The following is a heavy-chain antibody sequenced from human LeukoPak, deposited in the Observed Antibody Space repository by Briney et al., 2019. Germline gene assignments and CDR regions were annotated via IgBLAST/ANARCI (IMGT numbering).Heavy chain of an antibody. J-gene: IGHJ4*02. D-gene: IGHD3-10*01. CDR2: INPNSGGT. V-gene: IGHV1-2*02. CDR1: GYTFTGYY. Sequence: ASVKVSCKASGYTFTGYYMHWVRQAPGPGLEWMGWINPNSGGTNYAQKFQGRVTMTRDTSISTAYMELSRLRSDDTAVYYCARKRWFGELSSDYWGQGTLVTVSS. CDR3: ARKRWFGELSSDY.